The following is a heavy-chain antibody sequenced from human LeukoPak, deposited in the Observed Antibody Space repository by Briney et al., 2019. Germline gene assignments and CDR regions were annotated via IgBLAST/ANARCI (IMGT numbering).Heavy chain of an antibody. CDR2: IYYSGST. CDR1: GGSISSGDYY. D-gene: IGHD3-22*01. CDR3: ARLYYYDSSGPHYYMDV. V-gene: IGHV4-30-4*02. J-gene: IGHJ6*03. Sequence: PSDTLSLTCTVSGGSISSGDYYWSWIRQPPGKGLEWIGYIYYSGSTYQNPSLKSRITISVDTSKNQFSLKLSSVTAADTAVYYCARLYYYDSSGPHYYMDVWGKGITVTVSS.